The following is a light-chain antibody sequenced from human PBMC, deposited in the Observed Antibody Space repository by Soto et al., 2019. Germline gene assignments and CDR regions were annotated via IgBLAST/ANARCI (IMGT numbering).Light chain of an antibody. J-gene: IGKJ1*01. CDR2: KAS. V-gene: IGKV1-5*03. Sequence: DTQMSQSPSTLSGSVGGRVTITCRASQTISSWLAWYQQKPGKAPKLLIYKASTLKSGVPSRFSGSGSGTEVTITISSLKTDDVATYDCQHYNSYSEAFGQGTKVDI. CDR1: QTISSW. CDR3: QHYNSYSEA.